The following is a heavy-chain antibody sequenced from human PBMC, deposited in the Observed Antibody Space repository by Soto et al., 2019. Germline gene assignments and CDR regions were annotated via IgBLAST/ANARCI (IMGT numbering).Heavy chain of an antibody. CDR3: ASIWGGGGYALIY. Sequence: QVQLVESGGGLVKPGGSLRLSCAASGFTFSDFYMSWIRQAPGKGLEWISYISSSGTTTYYTDSVKGRFTISRDNAKNSLYLQMNTLRDEDTAVYYCASIWGGGGYALIYWGQGTLVTVSS. J-gene: IGHJ4*02. V-gene: IGHV3-11*01. CDR1: GFTFSDFY. D-gene: IGHD2-8*01. CDR2: ISSSGTTT.